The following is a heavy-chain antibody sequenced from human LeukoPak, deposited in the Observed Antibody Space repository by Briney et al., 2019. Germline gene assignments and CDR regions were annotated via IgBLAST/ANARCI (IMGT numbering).Heavy chain of an antibody. V-gene: IGHV3-23*01. CDR3: AKDVVVTAHRALDY. J-gene: IGHJ4*02. CDR2: TICSGGTT. CDR1: GFTCSTYA. Sequence: GGSLRLSCAASGFTCSTYAMSWVRQAPGKGLEGVSATICSGGTTYYADSVKGRFTISRDNSKNTLYLQMNSLRAEDTAVYYCAKDVVVTAHRALDYWGQGTLVTVSS. D-gene: IGHD2-21*02.